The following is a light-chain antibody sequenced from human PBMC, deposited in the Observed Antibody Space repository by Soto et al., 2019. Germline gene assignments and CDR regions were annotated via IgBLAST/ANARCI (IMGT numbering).Light chain of an antibody. Sequence: EIVMTQSPATLSVSPGERATVSCRASQTINSNLAWYQQKPGQAPRLLIHGASTRATGVPARFSGSGSGTDLTLTISSLQSEDFAVYHCQQYHNWPPQYTFGQGTKLQI. CDR3: QQYHNWPPQYT. V-gene: IGKV3-15*01. CDR2: GAS. J-gene: IGKJ2*01. CDR1: QTINSN.